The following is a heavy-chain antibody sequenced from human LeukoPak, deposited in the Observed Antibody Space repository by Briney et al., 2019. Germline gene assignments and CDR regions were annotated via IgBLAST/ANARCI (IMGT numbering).Heavy chain of an antibody. V-gene: IGHV4-59*08. J-gene: IGHJ4*02. CDR1: GAYISADY. Sequence: PSETLSLTCAVSGAYISADYWIWIRQPPGNGLEWIGYISYTGSTNYNPALKSRVTILEDTSKNQFSLRLSSVTAADTAMYYCARRVPSGFVDSWGQGILVTVSS. CDR3: ARRVPSGFVDS. CDR2: ISYTGST. D-gene: IGHD5-12*01.